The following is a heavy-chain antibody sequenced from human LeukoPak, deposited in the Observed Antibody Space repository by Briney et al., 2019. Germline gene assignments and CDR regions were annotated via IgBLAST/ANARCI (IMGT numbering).Heavy chain of an antibody. J-gene: IGHJ2*01. D-gene: IGHD1-1*01. CDR2: VYYDGST. V-gene: IGHV4-59*01. CDR1: GDSISTYY. Sequence: PSETLSLTCTVSGDSISTYYWSWTRQPPGKGLEWIGYVYYDGSTRYNPSLQSRVSISVDTSRNQFSLNLRSVTAADTAVYYCARDPLGTTGGSYWYFDLWGRGTLVTV. CDR3: ARDPLGTTGGSYWYFDL.